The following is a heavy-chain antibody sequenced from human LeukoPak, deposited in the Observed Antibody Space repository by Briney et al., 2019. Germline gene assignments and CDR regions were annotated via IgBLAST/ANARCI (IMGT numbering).Heavy chain of an antibody. D-gene: IGHD2-15*01. J-gene: IGHJ6*03. CDR2: VNSNSGAT. V-gene: IGHV1-2*02. CDR1: GYTFTDYY. CDR3: ARANRAVAGDYYYWYMDV. Sequence: ASVKVSCKASGYTFTDYYMHWVRQAPGQGLAWMGWVNSNSGATDYAQKFQGRVTMTRDTSISTAYMDLSRLRSDDTAVYYCARANRAVAGDYYYWYMDVWGKGTTVTVSS.